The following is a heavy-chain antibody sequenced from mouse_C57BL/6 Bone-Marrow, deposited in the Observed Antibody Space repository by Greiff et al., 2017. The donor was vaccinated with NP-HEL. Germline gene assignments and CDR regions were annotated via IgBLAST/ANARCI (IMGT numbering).Heavy chain of an antibody. J-gene: IGHJ1*03. V-gene: IGHV5-16*01. Sequence: EVKLVESEGGLVQPGSSMKLSCTASGFTFSDYYMAWVRQVPEKGLEWVANINYDGSSTYYLDSLKSRFIISRDNAKNILYLQMSSLKSEDTATYYCARDQELRYWYFDVWGTGTTVTVSS. D-gene: IGHD3-2*02. CDR3: ARDQELRYWYFDV. CDR1: GFTFSDYY. CDR2: INYDGSST.